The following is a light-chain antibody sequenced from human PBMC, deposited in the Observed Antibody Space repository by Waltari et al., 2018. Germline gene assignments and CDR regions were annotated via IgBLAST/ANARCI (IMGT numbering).Light chain of an antibody. CDR3: QQYDNFPLT. V-gene: IGKV1-33*01. CDR1: QTINSY. Sequence: DIQMTQSPSSLSASVGDRVTITCRASQTINSYLAWFQQQQGKAPKRLIHFASTLENGVPSRFSGSGSGTDYSLTISGLQPEDIATYYCQQYDNFPLTFGGGTKVEIK. J-gene: IGKJ4*01. CDR2: FAS.